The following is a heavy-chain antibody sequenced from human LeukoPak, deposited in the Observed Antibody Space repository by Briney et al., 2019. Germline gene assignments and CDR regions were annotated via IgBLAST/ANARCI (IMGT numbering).Heavy chain of an antibody. V-gene: IGHV1-2*02. Sequence: GASVTVSCTASGYSFTGYNMHWVRQAPGQGPEWMGWINPSSGDTNYAQKFQGRVTMTRDTSISTAYMEMSRLRSDDTAVYYCARIRGSGCLDFWGQGTLVTVSS. CDR3: ARIRGSGCLDF. J-gene: IGHJ4*02. CDR1: GYSFTGYN. CDR2: INPSSGDT. D-gene: IGHD6-19*01.